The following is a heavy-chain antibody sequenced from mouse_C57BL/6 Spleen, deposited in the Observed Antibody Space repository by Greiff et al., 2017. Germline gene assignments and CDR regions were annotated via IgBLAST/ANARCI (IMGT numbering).Heavy chain of an antibody. J-gene: IGHJ4*01. D-gene: IGHD1-1*01. V-gene: IGHV1-82*01. CDR1: GYAFSSSW. CDR3: ASPYYYGSSSYAMDY. Sequence: QVQLQQSGPELVKPGASVKISCKASGYAFSSSWMNWVKQRPGKGLEWIGRIYPGDGDTNYNGKFKGKATLTADKSSSTSYMQLSSLTSEDSAVYFCASPYYYGSSSYAMDYWGQGTSVTVSS. CDR2: IYPGDGDT.